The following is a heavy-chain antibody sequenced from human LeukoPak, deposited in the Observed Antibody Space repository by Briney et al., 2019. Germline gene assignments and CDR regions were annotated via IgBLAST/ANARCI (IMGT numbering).Heavy chain of an antibody. Sequence: PGGSLRLSCAASGFIFNHHAMHWVRQAPGKGLERVAVIWSGKSNKFYADSVRGRFTISRDDSRKTVYLQMEKMTAEDTAIYYCAKDAQRGFDYSNSLEYWGQGALVTVAS. CDR3: AKDAQRGFDYSNSLEY. CDR1: GFIFNHHA. V-gene: IGHV3-33*06. J-gene: IGHJ4*02. D-gene: IGHD4-11*01. CDR2: IWSGKSNK.